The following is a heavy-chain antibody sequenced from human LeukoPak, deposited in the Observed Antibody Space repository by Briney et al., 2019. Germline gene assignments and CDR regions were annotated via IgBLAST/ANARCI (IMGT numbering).Heavy chain of an antibody. CDR3: ARGLGYCSGGSCYALYYYYGMDV. CDR1: GYTFTNHA. J-gene: IGHJ6*02. D-gene: IGHD2-15*01. Sequence: ASVKVSCKASGYTFTNHAIHWVRQAPGQRLEWMGWINVGNANTKYSQKFQGRVTITRDTSASTAYMELSSLRSEDTAVYYCARGLGYCSGGSCYALYYYYGMDVWGQGTTVTVSS. V-gene: IGHV1-3*01. CDR2: INVGNANT.